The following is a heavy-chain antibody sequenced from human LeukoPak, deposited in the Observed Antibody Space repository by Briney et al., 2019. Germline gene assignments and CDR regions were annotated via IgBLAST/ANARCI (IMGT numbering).Heavy chain of an antibody. V-gene: IGHV3-20*04. D-gene: IGHD3-9*01. CDR3: ARADYDILTGYYTSRDFDY. CDR2: IDGNGGRT. Sequence: GGSLRLSCAATGFNFEGYGMNWVRQFPGKGLEWVSGIDGNGGRTGYADSVNGRFTVSRDNAKNSLYLQMNSLRAEDTAVYYCARADYDILTGYYTSRDFDYWGQGTLVTVSS. CDR1: GFNFEGYG. J-gene: IGHJ4*02.